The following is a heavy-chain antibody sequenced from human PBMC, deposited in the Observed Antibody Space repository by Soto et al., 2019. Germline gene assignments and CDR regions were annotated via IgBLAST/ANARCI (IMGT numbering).Heavy chain of an antibody. CDR3: AQLWFGELWHGMDV. CDR1: GGDFNSYT. CDR2: IIPILDVA. J-gene: IGHJ6*02. V-gene: IGHV1-69*02. D-gene: IGHD3-10*01. Sequence: QAQLVQSGAEVKKPGSSVKVSCRASGGDFNSYTISWVRQAPGQGPEWMGTIIPILDVAKNAQKFQGRVTITADKSTSTVYMELRSLRSDDTGVYYCAQLWFGELWHGMDVWGQGTTVTVSS.